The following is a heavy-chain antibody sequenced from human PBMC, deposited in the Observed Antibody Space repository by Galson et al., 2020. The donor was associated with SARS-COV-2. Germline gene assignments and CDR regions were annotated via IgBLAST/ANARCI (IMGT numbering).Heavy chain of an antibody. CDR1: GFTFSSYA. Sequence: TGGSLRLSCAASGFTFSSYAMHWVRQAPGKGLEWVAVISYDGSNKYYADSVKGRFTISRDNSKNTLYLQMNSLRAEDTAVYYCARPYSGSYNNWFDPWGQGTLVTVSS. V-gene: IGHV3-30-3*01. CDR3: ARPYSGSYNNWFDP. D-gene: IGHD1-26*01. CDR2: ISYDGSNK. J-gene: IGHJ5*02.